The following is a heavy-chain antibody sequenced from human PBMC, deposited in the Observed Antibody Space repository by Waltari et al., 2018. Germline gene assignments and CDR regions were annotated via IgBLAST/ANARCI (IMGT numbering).Heavy chain of an antibody. CDR2: ISSSVSTI. CDR3: ARGNVWFRELLSGRNWFDP. V-gene: IGHV3-11*01. D-gene: IGHD3-10*01. Sequence: WVSYISSSVSTIYYADSVKGRFTISRDKAKNSLYLQMNSLRAEDTSVYYCARGNVWFRELLSGRNWFDPWGQGT. J-gene: IGHJ5*02.